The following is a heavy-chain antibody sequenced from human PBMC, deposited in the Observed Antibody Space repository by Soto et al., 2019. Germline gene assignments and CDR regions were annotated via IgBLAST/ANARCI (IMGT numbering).Heavy chain of an antibody. CDR1: GGSISSGDYY. CDR2: IYYSGST. J-gene: IGHJ4*02. D-gene: IGHD3-10*01. CDR3: ARVGRGVADY. V-gene: IGHV4-30-4*01. Sequence: SETLSLTCTVSGGSISSGDYYWSWIRQPPGKGLEWIGYIYYSGSTYYNPSLKSPVSISVDTSKDQFSLKLNSVTAADTAVYYCARVGRGVADYWGQGTLVTV.